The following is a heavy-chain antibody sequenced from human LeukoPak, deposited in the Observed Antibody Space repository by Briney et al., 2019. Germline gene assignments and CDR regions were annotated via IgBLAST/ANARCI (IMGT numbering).Heavy chain of an antibody. CDR2: ISAYNGNT. D-gene: IGHD6-13*01. V-gene: IGHV1-18*01. Sequence: ASVKVSCKASGYTFTSYGISWVRQAPGQGLERMGWISAYNGNTNYAQKLQGRVTMATDTSTSTAYMELRSLRSDDTAVYYCARDPGYSSSWYEGYNWFDPWGQGTLVTVSS. CDR1: GYTFTSYG. J-gene: IGHJ5*02. CDR3: ARDPGYSSSWYEGYNWFDP.